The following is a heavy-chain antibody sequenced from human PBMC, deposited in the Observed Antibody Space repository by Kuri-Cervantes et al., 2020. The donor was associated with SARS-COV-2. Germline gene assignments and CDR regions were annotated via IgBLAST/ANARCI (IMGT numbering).Heavy chain of an antibody. CDR1: GDSISPYY. D-gene: IGHD2-2*01. J-gene: IGHJ6*02. V-gene: IGHV4-59*01. Sequence: LETLSLTCSVSGDSISPYYWTWIRQPPGKGLEWIGHIYYSGSVNYNPSLMSRLTISVDKSKNQVSLKLTSVTAADTAVYYCARSAAAFYGMDVWGQGTTVTVSS. CDR2: IYYSGSV. CDR3: ARSAAAFYGMDV.